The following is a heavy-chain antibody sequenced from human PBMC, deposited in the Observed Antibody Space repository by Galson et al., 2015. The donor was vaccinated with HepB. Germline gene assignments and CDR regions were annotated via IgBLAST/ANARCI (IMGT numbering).Heavy chain of an antibody. J-gene: IGHJ6*02. Sequence: LRLSCAASGFTFSSYAMHWVRQAPGKGLEWVAVISYDGSNKYYADSVKGRFTISRDNSKNTLYLQMNSLRAEDTAVYYCARDKSGGYYCSSTSCYHKGLLYYGMDVWGQGTTVTVSS. CDR3: ARDKSGGYYCSSTSCYHKGLLYYGMDV. CDR2: ISYDGSNK. D-gene: IGHD2-2*01. V-gene: IGHV3-30-3*01. CDR1: GFTFSSYA.